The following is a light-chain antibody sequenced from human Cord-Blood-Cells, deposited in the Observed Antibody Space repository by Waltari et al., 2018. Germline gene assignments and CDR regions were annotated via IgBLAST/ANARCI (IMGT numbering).Light chain of an antibody. V-gene: IGKV3-20*01. Sequence: EIVLTQYPGTLSLSPGERATLSCRASQSVRSSYLAWYQQKPGQAPSLLIYGASSRATGIPDRFSGSGSGTDFTLTISRLEPEDFAVYYCQQYGSSPRTFGQGTKVEIK. CDR2: GAS. CDR1: QSVRSSY. J-gene: IGKJ1*01. CDR3: QQYGSSPRT.